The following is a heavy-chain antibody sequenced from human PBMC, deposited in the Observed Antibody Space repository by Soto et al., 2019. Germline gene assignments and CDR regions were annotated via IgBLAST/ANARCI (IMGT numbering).Heavy chain of an antibody. Sequence: QITLKESGPTLVKPTQTLTLTCTFSGFSLSTSGVGVGWIRQPPGKALECLALSYWDDDKRYSPSLKSRLTITKDTATNQLALTITNIDPVDTATYHCARALYSSTCFDYWGQETLVTVSS. D-gene: IGHD6-13*01. CDR1: GFSLSTSGVG. J-gene: IGHJ4*02. CDR2: SYWDDDK. CDR3: ARALYSSTCFDY. V-gene: IGHV2-5*02.